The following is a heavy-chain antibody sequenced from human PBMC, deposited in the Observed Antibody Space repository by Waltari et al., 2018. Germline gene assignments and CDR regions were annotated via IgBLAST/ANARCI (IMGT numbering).Heavy chain of an antibody. Sequence: VQLVESGGGVVQPGGSLRLSCPASGFIFSNYAMHWVRQAPGKGLEWSSFIRYDGSNEYYADSVKGRFTISRDNSKNTLYLQMNSLRAEDTAVYYCAKGKIGQQLVRDFDYWGQGTLVTVSS. J-gene: IGHJ4*02. CDR2: IRYDGSNE. V-gene: IGHV3-30*02. D-gene: IGHD6-13*01. CDR1: GFIFSNYA. CDR3: AKGKIGQQLVRDFDY.